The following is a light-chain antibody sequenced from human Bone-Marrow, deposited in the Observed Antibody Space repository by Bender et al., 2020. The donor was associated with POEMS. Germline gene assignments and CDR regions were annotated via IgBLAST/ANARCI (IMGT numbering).Light chain of an antibody. Sequence: QSALTQPASVSGSPGQSITISCTGTSSDVGGYNYVSWYQQHPGKAPKLIIYEVSNRPSGVSNRFSGSKSGNTASLTISGLRAKDEADYYCTSYTFSITWVFGGGTKLTVL. CDR1: SSDVGGYNY. CDR3: TSYTFSITWV. V-gene: IGLV2-14*01. CDR2: EVS. J-gene: IGLJ3*02.